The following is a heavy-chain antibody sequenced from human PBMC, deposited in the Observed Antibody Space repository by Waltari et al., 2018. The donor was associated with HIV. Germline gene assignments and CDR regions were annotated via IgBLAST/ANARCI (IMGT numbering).Heavy chain of an antibody. J-gene: IGHJ4*02. CDR2: NNPNIGGT. V-gene: IGHV1-2*02. Sequence: QVQLVQSGAEVKKPGASVKVSCKASGYTFTGYYMHWVRQAPGQGLEWLGRNNPNIGGTNYAQKFQGRVTMTRDTSISTAYMELSRLRSDDTAVYYCALQWVHQLVEEPGGTGGDYWGQGTLVTVSS. CDR1: GYTFTGYY. CDR3: ALQWVHQLVEEPGGTGGDY. D-gene: IGHD6-13*01.